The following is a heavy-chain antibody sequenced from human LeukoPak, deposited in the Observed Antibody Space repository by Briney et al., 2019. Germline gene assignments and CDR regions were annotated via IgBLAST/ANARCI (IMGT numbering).Heavy chain of an antibody. CDR1: GFTFSSYS. Sequence: GGSLRLSCAASGFTFSSYSMNWVRQAPGKGLEWVSYISTSGTTIYYADSVKGRFTISRDNAKNSLYLQMNSLRAEDTAVYYCAREYSSSWYEYAFDIWGQGTMVTVSS. CDR2: ISTSGTTI. J-gene: IGHJ3*02. V-gene: IGHV3-48*04. CDR3: AREYSSSWYEYAFDI. D-gene: IGHD6-13*01.